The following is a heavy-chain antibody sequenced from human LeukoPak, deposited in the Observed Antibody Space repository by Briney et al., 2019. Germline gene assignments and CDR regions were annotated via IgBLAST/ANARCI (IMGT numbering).Heavy chain of an antibody. CDR2: IYHSGST. J-gene: IGHJ4*02. D-gene: IGHD2/OR15-2a*01. CDR3: AREYYD. Sequence: SETLSLTCAVYGGSFSGYYWSWIRQPPGKGLEWIGSIYHSGSTYYNPSLKSRVTISVDTSKNQFSLKLSSVTAADTAVYYCAREYYDWGQGTLVTVSS. V-gene: IGHV4-34*01. CDR1: GGSFSGYY.